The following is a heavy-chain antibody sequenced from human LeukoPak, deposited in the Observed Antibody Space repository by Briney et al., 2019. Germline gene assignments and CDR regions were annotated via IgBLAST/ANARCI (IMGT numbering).Heavy chain of an antibody. J-gene: IGHJ4*02. CDR2: VYYSGST. CDR3: SASKQLWLRGLFDY. CDR1: GGSISTYS. D-gene: IGHD5-12*01. Sequence: PSETLSLTCTVSGGSISTYSWSWIRQPPGKALEWIGYVYYSGSTDYNPSLKSRVTISVDTSKNQFSLNLNSVTAADTAVYYCSASKQLWLRGLFDYWGQGTLVTVST. V-gene: IGHV4-59*01.